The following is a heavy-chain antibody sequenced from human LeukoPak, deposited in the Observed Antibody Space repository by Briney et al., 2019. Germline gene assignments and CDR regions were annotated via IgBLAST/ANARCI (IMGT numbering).Heavy chain of an antibody. J-gene: IGHJ6*03. CDR2: ISTGDST. D-gene: IGHD3-16*02. CDR3: AKDSYYDYVWGSYRRYYYYYMDV. CDR1: GFTFSNYA. V-gene: IGHV3-23*01. Sequence: GGSLRLSCAASGFTFSNYAMTWVRQAPGKGLEWISSISTGDSTYYADSVKGRFTISRDNSKNTLYLQMNSLRAEDTAVYYCAKDSYYDYVWGSYRRYYYYYMDVWGKGTTVTVSS.